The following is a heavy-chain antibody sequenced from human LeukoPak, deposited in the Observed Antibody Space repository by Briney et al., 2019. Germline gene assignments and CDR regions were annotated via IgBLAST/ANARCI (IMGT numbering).Heavy chain of an antibody. CDR3: AGEVVEYSSSHSAFDI. Sequence: GGSLRLSCAASGFTFSSYSMNWVRQAPGKGLEWVSSISSSSSYIYYADSVKGRFTISRDNAKNSVYLQMNSLRAEDTAVYYCAGEVVEYSSSHSAFDIWGQGTMVTVSS. J-gene: IGHJ3*02. D-gene: IGHD6-13*01. CDR1: GFTFSSYS. CDR2: ISSSSSYI. V-gene: IGHV3-21*01.